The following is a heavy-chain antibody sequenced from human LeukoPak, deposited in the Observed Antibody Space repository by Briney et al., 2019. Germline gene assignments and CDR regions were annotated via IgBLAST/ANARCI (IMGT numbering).Heavy chain of an antibody. CDR1: GFTFDNYA. V-gene: IGHV3-9*01. CDR3: AKDIGFTMVRGANPDY. D-gene: IGHD3-10*01. J-gene: IGHJ4*02. CDR2: ISWNSNSI. Sequence: GGSLRLSCAASGFTFDNYAMHWVRQAPGKGLEWVSGISWNSNSIDYADSVKGRFTISRDNAKNSLYLQMNSLRAEDTALYYCAKDIGFTMVRGANPDYWGQGTLVTVSS.